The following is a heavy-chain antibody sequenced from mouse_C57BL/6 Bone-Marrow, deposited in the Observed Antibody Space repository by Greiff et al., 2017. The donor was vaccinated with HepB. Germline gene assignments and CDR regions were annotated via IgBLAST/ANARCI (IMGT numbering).Heavy chain of an antibody. D-gene: IGHD1-1*01. CDR3: ARGSNFDY. J-gene: IGHJ2*01. CDR2: NYPRSGNT. Sequence: QVQLQQSGAELARPGASVKLSCKASGYTFTSYGISWVKQRTGQGLEWIGENYPRSGNTYYNEKFKGKATLTADKSSSTAYMELRSLTSEDSAVYFCARGSNFDYWGQGTTLTVSS. CDR1: GYTFTSYG. V-gene: IGHV1-81*01.